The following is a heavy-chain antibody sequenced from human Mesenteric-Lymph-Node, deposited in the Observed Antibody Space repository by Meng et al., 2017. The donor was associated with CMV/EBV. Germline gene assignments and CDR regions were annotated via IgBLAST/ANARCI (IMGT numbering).Heavy chain of an antibody. V-gene: IGHV1-2*02. J-gene: IGHJ6*02. CDR2: INPNSGGT. D-gene: IGHD5-18*01. CDR1: GYTFTSYY. Sequence: ASVKVSCKASGYTFTSYYMHWVRQAPGQGLEWMGWINPNSGGTNYAQKFQGRVTMTRDTSISTAYMELSRLRSDDTAVYYCARVPASIDTAMVTFYYYYYGMDVWGQGTTVTVSS. CDR3: ARVPASIDTAMVTFYYYYYGMDV.